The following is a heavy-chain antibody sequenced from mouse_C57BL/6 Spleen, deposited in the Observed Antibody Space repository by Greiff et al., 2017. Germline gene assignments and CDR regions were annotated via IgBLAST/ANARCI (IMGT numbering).Heavy chain of an antibody. D-gene: IGHD1-1*02. Sequence: VQLKQSGPELVKPGASVKISCKASGYSFTDYYMNWVKQSNGKGLEWIGVINPNYGTTSYNQKFKGKATLTVDQSSSTAYMQLNSLTSEDSAVYYGADGSCGTWFAYWGQGTLVTVSA. CDR2: INPNYGTT. J-gene: IGHJ3*01. CDR1: GYSFTDYY. CDR3: ADGSCGTWFAY. V-gene: IGHV1-39*01.